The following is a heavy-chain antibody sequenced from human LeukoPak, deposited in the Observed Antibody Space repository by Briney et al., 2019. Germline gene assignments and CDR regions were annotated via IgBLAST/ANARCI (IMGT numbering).Heavy chain of an antibody. CDR1: GFTFSSYA. D-gene: IGHD7-27*01. V-gene: IGHV3-23*01. J-gene: IGHJ6*03. CDR2: ISGSGGST. CDR3: ARGTGDRPTNYYYYYMDV. Sequence: GGSLRLSCADSGFTFSSYAMSWARQAPGKGLEWVSAISGSGGSTYYADSVKGRFTISRDNSKNTLYLQMNSLRAEDTALYYCARGTGDRPTNYYYYYMDVWGKGTTVSVSS.